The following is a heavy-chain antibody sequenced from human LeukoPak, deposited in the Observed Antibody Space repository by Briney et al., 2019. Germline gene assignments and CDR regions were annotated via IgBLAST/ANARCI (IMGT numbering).Heavy chain of an antibody. Sequence: GGSLKISCEGSGFSFTSYWIGWVRPVPGKGLEWMWIIYRDDSDTIYSPSFQGQVTISTDKSISTAYLQRSSLKASDTAMYYCARHMYSGSYGSFDYWGQGTLVTVSS. CDR2: IYRDDSDT. V-gene: IGHV5-51*01. J-gene: IGHJ4*02. D-gene: IGHD1-26*01. CDR1: GFSFTSYW. CDR3: ARHMYSGSYGSFDY.